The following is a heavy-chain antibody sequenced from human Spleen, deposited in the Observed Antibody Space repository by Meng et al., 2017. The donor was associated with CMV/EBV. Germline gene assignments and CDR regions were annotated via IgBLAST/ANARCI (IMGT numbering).Heavy chain of an antibody. D-gene: IGHD3-10*01. J-gene: IGHJ5*02. Sequence: YLLNSYDINGVRQATGQGLEWMGWMNPNSGQTGYAKKFQGRVSFTRNTSMRTAYMELSSLRSEDTAVYFCARTQSYYGSGTYNWFDPWGQGTLVTVSS. CDR1: YLLNSYD. CDR3: ARTQSYYGSGTYNWFDP. V-gene: IGHV1-8*01. CDR2: MNPNSGQT.